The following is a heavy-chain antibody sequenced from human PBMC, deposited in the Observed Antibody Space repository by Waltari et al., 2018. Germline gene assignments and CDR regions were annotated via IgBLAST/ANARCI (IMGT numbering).Heavy chain of an antibody. CDR2: ISYDGSNK. V-gene: IGHV3-30-3*01. CDR3: ARALGFLETFHAFDI. D-gene: IGHD3-3*01. J-gene: IGHJ3*02. Sequence: QVQLVESGGGVVQPGRSLRLSCAASGFTFSSYAMHWVRQAPGKGLGWVAVISYDGSNKYYADSVKGRFTISRDNSKNTLYLQMNSLRAEDTAVYYGARALGFLETFHAFDIWGQGTMVTVSS. CDR1: GFTFSSYA.